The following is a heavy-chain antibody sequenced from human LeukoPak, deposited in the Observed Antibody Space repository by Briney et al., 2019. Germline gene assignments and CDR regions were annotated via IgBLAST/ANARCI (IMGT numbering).Heavy chain of an antibody. D-gene: IGHD3-22*01. V-gene: IGHV3-7*01. Sequence: GSLRLPCEGSGFTFSNYWMGWVRQAPGKGLRWVANIKTDGSEKYYVDSVKGRFTISRDNAKNSLYLQMNSLRAEDTAVYYCATYSSLNRREFQYWGQGTLVTVSS. CDR1: GFTFSNYW. J-gene: IGHJ1*01. CDR3: ATYSSLNRREFQY. CDR2: IKTDGSEK.